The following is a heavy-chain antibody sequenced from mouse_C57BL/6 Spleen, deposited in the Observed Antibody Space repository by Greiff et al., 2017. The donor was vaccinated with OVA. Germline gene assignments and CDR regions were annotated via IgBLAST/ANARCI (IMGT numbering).Heavy chain of an antibody. CDR1: GFTFSDYG. J-gene: IGHJ1*03. V-gene: IGHV5-15*01. CDR2: ISNLAYSI. CDR3: ARGTTVVRYFDV. D-gene: IGHD1-1*01. Sequence: DVKLVESGGGLVQPGGSLKLSCAASGFTFSDYGMAWVRQAPRKGPEWVAFISNLAYSIYYADTVTGRFTISRENAKNTLYLEMSSLRSEDTAMYYCARGTTVVRYFDVWGTGTTVTVSS.